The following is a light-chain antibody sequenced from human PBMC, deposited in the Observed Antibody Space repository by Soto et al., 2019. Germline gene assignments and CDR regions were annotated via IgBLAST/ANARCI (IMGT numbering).Light chain of an antibody. CDR3: SSYTSSGALVV. CDR2: EVS. Sequence: QSALTQPASVSGSPGQSITISCTGTSSDVATYNYVSWYQQHPGKAPKLMIYEVSHRPSGVSNRFSGSKSGNTASLTISGLQAEDEADYHCSSYTSSGALVVFGGGTKLTVL. CDR1: SSDVATYNY. J-gene: IGLJ3*02. V-gene: IGLV2-14*01.